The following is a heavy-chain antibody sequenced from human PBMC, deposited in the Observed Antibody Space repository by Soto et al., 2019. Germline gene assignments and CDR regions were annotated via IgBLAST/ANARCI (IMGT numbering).Heavy chain of an antibody. D-gene: IGHD4-17*01. V-gene: IGHV4-59*08. J-gene: IGHJ4*02. CDR1: GGSISSYY. CDR3: ARRYGDNFDY. CDR2: IYYSGST. Sequence: QVQLQESGPGLVKPSETLSLTCTVSGGSISSYYWSWIRQPPGKGLEWIGYIYYSGSTNYNPSLKSRVTISVDTSKNQFSLKLSSVTAADTAVYHCARRYGDNFDYWGQGTLVTVSS.